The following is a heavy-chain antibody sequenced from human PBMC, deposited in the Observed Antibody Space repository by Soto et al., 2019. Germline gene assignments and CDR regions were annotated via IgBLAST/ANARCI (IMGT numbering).Heavy chain of an antibody. CDR2: ISYDGSNK. J-gene: IGHJ4*01. CDR3: AVDSSGYFDY. Sequence: GGSLRLSCAASGFTFSSYAMHWVRQAPGKGLEWVAVISYDGSNKYYADSVKGRFTISRDNSKNTLYLQTNSLRAEDTAVYYCAVDSSGYFDYWGHGTLVTVSS. D-gene: IGHD3-22*01. CDR1: GFTFSSYA. V-gene: IGHV3-30-3*01.